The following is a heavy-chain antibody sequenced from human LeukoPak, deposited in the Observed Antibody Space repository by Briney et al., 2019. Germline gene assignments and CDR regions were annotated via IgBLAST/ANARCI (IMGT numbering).Heavy chain of an antibody. D-gene: IGHD2-2*01. CDR2: ISSSGSTI. CDR1: GFTFSDYH. CDR3: ARDGGIVVVPAAYFDY. Sequence: GGSLTLSCAVSGFTFSDYHMSWIRQAPVKGLEWVSYISSSGSTIYYADSVKGRFTISRDNAKNSLYLQMNSLRAEDTAVYYCARDGGIVVVPAAYFDYWGQGTLVTVSS. J-gene: IGHJ4*02. V-gene: IGHV3-11*01.